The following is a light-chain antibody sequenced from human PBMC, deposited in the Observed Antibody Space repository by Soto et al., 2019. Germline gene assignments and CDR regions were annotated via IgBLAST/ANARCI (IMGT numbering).Light chain of an antibody. V-gene: IGKV3-11*01. Sequence: EMVLTQSPATLSLSPGERATLSCRASQSVSSYLAWYQQKPGQPPRLLIYDSTNRAAGIPARFSGSRSGTDFTLTISSVEPEDFAMYYCHQRNQFGQGTRLEI. J-gene: IGKJ5*01. CDR1: QSVSSY. CDR3: HQRNQ. CDR2: DST.